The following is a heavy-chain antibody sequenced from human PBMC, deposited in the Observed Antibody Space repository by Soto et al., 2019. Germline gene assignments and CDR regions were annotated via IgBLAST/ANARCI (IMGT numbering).Heavy chain of an antibody. CDR3: ARGFSAGKGSPTDF. D-gene: IGHD6-13*01. J-gene: IGHJ4*02. Sequence: GGSLRLSCAASGFTFSSFAMSWVRQAPGKGLDWVSAISGSGGSTYSADSVKGRFTISRDNSKNTLYLQMSSLRAEDTAVYYCARGFSAGKGSPTDFWGQGSLVTVSS. CDR2: ISGSGGST. CDR1: GFTFSSFA. V-gene: IGHV3-23*01.